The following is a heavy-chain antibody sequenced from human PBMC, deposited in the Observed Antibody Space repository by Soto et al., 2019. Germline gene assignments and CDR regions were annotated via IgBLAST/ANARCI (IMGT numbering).Heavy chain of an antibody. CDR1: GFTFSSDW. J-gene: IGHJ3*02. CDR3: ARDVSPGTSSLDFDAFDI. CDR2: IRKDGSKT. D-gene: IGHD6-13*01. Sequence: EVRLVESGGGLVQPGGSLRLSCAASGFTFSSDWMTWVRQAPGKGLEWVANIRKDGSKTSYLDSVRGRFTISRDNAQSSLYLQMDSLRVVDTALYYCARDVSPGTSSLDFDAFDIWGQGTMVTVSS. V-gene: IGHV3-7*05.